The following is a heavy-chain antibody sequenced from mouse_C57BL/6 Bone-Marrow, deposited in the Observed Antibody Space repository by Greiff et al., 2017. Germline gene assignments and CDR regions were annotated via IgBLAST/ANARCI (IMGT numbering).Heavy chain of an antibody. CDR3: SISLYYDGSGWYVDV. CDR2: IDPSDSYT. CDR1: GYTFTSYW. V-gene: IGHV1-69*01. D-gene: IGHD1-1*01. Sequence: QVQLQQPGAELVMPGASVKLSCKASGYTFTSYWMHWVKQRPGQGLEWIGEIDPSDSYTNYNQKFKGKSTLTVDKSSSTAYMQLSSLTSEDSAVYYCSISLYYDGSGWYVDVWGTGTTITVTS. J-gene: IGHJ1*03.